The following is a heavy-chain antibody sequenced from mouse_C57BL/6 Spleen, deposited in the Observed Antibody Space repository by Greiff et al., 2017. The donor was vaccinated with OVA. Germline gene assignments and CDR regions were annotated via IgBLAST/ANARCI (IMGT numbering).Heavy chain of an antibody. CDR2: IRLKSDNYAT. CDR1: GFTFSNYW. J-gene: IGHJ3*01. V-gene: IGHV6-3*01. D-gene: IGHD1-1*01. Sequence: EVKVEESGGGLVQPGGSMKLSCVASGFTFSNYWMNWVRQSPEKGLEWVAQIRLKSDNYATHYAESVKGRFTISRDDSKSSVYLQMNNLRAEDTGIYYCTSPGYGSSYYWFAYWGQGTLVTVSA. CDR3: TSPGYGSSYYWFAY.